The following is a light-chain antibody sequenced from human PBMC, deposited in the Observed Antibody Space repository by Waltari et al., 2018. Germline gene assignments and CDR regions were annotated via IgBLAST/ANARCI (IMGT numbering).Light chain of an antibody. CDR2: DVS. V-gene: IGLV2-14*01. CDR1: SSDVGGYNY. J-gene: IGLJ1*01. Sequence: QSAMTQPASVSGSPGPSITIPCTGTSSDVGGYNYFSWYQQHPGKAPKLMIYDVSKRPSGVSNRFSGSKSGNTASLTISGLQAEDEADYYCSSYTSSSTPYVFGTGTKVTVL. CDR3: SSYTSSSTPYV.